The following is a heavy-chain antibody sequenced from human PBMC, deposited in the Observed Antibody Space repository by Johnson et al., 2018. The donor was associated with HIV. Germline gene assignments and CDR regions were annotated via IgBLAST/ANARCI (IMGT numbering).Heavy chain of an antibody. Sequence: VQLVESGGGLIKPGGSLRLSCAASGFTFSHYAMSWVRQAPGKGLEWVSGINWNGGRIDYVDSVKGRFTISRDNSKNTLYLQMNSLRAEDTAVYYCAREDTRGAFDIWGQGTMVTVSS. CDR2: INWNGGRI. D-gene: IGHD5-18*01. J-gene: IGHJ3*02. CDR3: AREDTRGAFDI. CDR1: GFTFSHYA. V-gene: IGHV3-20*04.